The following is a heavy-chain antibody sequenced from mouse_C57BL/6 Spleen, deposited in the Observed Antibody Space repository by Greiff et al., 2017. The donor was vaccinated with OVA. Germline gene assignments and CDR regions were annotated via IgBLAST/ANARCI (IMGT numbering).Heavy chain of an antibody. Sequence: QVQLQQPGAELVKPGASVKLSCKASGYTFTSYWMHWVKQRPGRGLEWIGRIDPNSGGTKYNEKFKSKATLTVDKPSSTAYMQLSGLTSEDSAVYYCARSPTVVAEDAMDYWGQGTSVTVSS. CDR3: ARSPTVVAEDAMDY. J-gene: IGHJ4*01. V-gene: IGHV1-72*01. CDR1: GYTFTSYW. CDR2: IDPNSGGT. D-gene: IGHD1-1*01.